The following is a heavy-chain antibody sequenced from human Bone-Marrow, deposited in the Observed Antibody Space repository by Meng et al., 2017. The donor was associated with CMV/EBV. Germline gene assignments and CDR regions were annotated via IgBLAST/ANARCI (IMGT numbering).Heavy chain of an antibody. J-gene: IGHJ6*02. V-gene: IGHV3-21*01. CDR3: ARTAISSTWAYYGMDV. D-gene: IGHD2-2*01. CDR2: ISSSSSYI. Sequence: GESLKISCAASGFTFSNAWMSWVRQAPGKGLEWVSSISSSSSYIYYADSVKGRFTVSRDNAKNSLYLQMNSLRAEDTAVYYCARTAISSTWAYYGMDVWGQGTTVTVSS. CDR1: GFTFSNAW.